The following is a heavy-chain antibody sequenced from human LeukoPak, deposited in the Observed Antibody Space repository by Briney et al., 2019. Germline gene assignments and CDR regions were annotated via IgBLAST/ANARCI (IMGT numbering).Heavy chain of an antibody. CDR2: ISYDGSNK. D-gene: IGHD6-13*01. V-gene: IGHV3-30-3*01. CDR3: ARAPGGSSWYYFDY. CDR1: GFTFSSYA. J-gene: IGHJ4*02. Sequence: GGSLRLSCAASGFTFSSYAMHWVRQAPGKGLEWVAVISYDGSNKYYADSVKGRFTISRDNSKNTLYLQMNGLRTEDTAVYYCARAPGGSSWYYFDYWGQGTLVTVSS.